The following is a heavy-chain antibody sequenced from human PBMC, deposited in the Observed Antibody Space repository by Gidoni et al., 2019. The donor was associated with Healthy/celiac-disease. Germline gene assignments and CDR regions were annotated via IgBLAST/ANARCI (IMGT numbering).Heavy chain of an antibody. CDR1: GFTVSSNY. CDR3: ARERVGATRWFDP. D-gene: IGHD1-26*01. Sequence: EVQLVESGGGLIQPGGSLRLSCAASGFTVSSNYMSWVRQTPGKGLEWVSVIYSGGSTYYADSVKGRFTISRDNSKNTLYLQMNSLRAEDTAVYYCARERVGATRWFDPWGQGTLVTVSS. J-gene: IGHJ5*02. V-gene: IGHV3-53*01. CDR2: IYSGGST.